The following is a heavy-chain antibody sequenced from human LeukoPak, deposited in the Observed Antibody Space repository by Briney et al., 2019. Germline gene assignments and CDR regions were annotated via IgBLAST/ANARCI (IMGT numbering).Heavy chain of an antibody. CDR3: ARVLRFLEWFPSWFDP. CDR1: GYSFTSYW. J-gene: IGHJ5*02. Sequence: PGESLKISCKVSGYSFTSYWIGWVRQMPGKGLEWMGIIYPGDSDTRYSPSFQGQVTISADKSISTAYLQWSSLKASDTAMYYCARVLRFLEWFPSWFDPWGQGTLVTVSS. D-gene: IGHD3-3*01. CDR2: IYPGDSDT. V-gene: IGHV5-51*01.